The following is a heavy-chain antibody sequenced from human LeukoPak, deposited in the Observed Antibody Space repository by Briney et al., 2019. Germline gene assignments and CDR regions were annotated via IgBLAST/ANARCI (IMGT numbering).Heavy chain of an antibody. CDR3: ARGVDTAMALYYYYMDV. D-gene: IGHD5-18*01. CDR2: ISYDGSNR. Sequence: GGSLRLSCAASRFTFSSYAMHWVRQAPGKGLEWVAVISYDGSNRYYADSVKGRFTISRDNSKNTLYLQMNSLRAEDTAVYYCARGVDTAMALYYYYMDVWGKGTTVTVSS. V-gene: IGHV3-30*04. CDR1: RFTFSSYA. J-gene: IGHJ6*03.